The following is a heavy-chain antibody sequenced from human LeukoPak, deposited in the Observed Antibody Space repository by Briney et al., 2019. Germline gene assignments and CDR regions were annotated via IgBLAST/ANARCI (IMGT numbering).Heavy chain of an antibody. CDR1: GFTFSDYS. V-gene: IGHV3-21*01. CDR2: ISRSSTSI. J-gene: IGHJ4*02. CDR3: ARDPPQVGATRGGGY. D-gene: IGHD1-26*01. Sequence: GGSLRLSCAASGFTFSDYSMKWIRQAPGKGLEWVSSISRSSTSIDYADSVKGRFTISRDNAMNSLYLQMNSLRAEDTAVYYCARDPPQVGATRGGGYWGQGTLVTVSS.